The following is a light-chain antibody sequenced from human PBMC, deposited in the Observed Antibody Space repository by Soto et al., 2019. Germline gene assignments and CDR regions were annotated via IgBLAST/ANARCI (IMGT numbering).Light chain of an antibody. Sequence: DIQMTQSPSTLSASVGDRVTIACRASQSISSWLAWYQQKPGKAPKLLIYKASTLESGVPSRFSGSGSGTEFTLTISSLQPDDFATYSRHHYDSYSTFGGGTKVEIK. CDR3: HHYDSYST. J-gene: IGKJ4*01. CDR2: KAS. V-gene: IGKV1-5*03. CDR1: QSISSW.